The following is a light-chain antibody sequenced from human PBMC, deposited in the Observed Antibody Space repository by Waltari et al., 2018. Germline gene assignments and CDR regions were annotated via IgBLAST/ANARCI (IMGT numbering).Light chain of an antibody. J-gene: IGKJ4*01. CDR1: QSVLYSPNNKNY. V-gene: IGKV4-1*01. CDR2: CAS. Sequence: DIVMTQSPDSLAVSLGERATINCKSSQSVLYSPNNKNYLAWYQQKPGQAPKLLSSCASTRESGVPDRFSCSGSGTDFTLTISSLQAEDVAVYYCQQYYSTRPLTFGGGTKVEIK. CDR3: QQYYSTRPLT.